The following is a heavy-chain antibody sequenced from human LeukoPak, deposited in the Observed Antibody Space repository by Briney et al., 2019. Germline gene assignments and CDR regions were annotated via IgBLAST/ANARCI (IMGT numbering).Heavy chain of an antibody. CDR2: INPNSGGT. J-gene: IGHJ6*03. D-gene: IGHD7-27*01. Sequence: ASVKVSCKASGYTFTGYYMHWVRQAPGQGLEWMGWINPNSGGTNYAQKFQGRVTMTRDTSISTAYMELSRLRSDDTAVYYCAMRSVGLTGDLGYYYMDVWGKGTTVTVSS. V-gene: IGHV1-2*02. CDR1: GYTFTGYY. CDR3: AMRSVGLTGDLGYYYMDV.